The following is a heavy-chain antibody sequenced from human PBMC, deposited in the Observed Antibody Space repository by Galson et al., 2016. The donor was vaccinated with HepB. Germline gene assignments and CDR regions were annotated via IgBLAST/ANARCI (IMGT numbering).Heavy chain of an antibody. CDR2: INTDGSST. V-gene: IGHV3-74*01. Sequence: SLRLSCAASGFTFTTYWMHWVRQDPEKGLVWVSGINTDGSSTIYADSVKGRFTISRDNAKNTLSLQMNSLRAEDTAVYYCARGGYLTGRNFDYWGQVPLVTVSS. CDR3: ARGGYLTGRNFDY. J-gene: IGHJ4*02. CDR1: GFTFTTYW. D-gene: IGHD3-9*01.